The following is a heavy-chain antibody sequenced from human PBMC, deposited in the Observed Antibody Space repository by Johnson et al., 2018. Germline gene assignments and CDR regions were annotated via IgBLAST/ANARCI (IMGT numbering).Heavy chain of an antibody. V-gene: IGHV3-30*03. D-gene: IGHD4-23*01. CDR1: GFIFSSYS. Sequence: QVQLVQSGGGVVQPGTSLRLSCVVSGFIFSSYSMHWVRKAPGKGLEWGAVISYDGTTKYYADSVKGRFTIYRDDSRNTLYLHIDTLRPDQTAVYYFARAPYGGDSKGDVWGNGTTVTVSS. CDR3: ARAPYGGDSKGDV. J-gene: IGHJ6*04. CDR2: ISYDGTTK.